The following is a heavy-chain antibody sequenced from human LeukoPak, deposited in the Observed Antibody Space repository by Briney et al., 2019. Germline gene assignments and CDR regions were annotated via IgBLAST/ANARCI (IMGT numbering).Heavy chain of an antibody. CDR2: IHATGGT. Sequence: SETLSLTCTVSGGSISSSSYYWGWIRQPPGKGLEWIGYIHATGGTNYNPSLKSRVTMSLDTSKSQFSLRLSSVTAADTALYYCARSGYDGYYFYMDVWGKGTTVTVSS. CDR3: ARSGYDGYYFYMDV. J-gene: IGHJ6*03. D-gene: IGHD3-3*01. CDR1: GGSISSSSYY. V-gene: IGHV4-61*05.